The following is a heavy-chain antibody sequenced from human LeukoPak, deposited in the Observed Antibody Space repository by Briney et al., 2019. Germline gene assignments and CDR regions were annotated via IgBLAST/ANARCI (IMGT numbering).Heavy chain of an antibody. CDR2: IYSGGST. V-gene: IGHV3-66*01. D-gene: IGHD6-13*01. J-gene: IGHJ5*02. Sequence: GGSLRLSCAASGFTVSSNYMSWVRQAPGKGLEWVSVIYSGGSTYYADSVKGRFTISRDNSKNTLYLQMNSLRAEDTAVYYCAREAWVAAGQNWFDPWGQGTLVTVSS. CDR1: GFTVSSNY. CDR3: AREAWVAAGQNWFDP.